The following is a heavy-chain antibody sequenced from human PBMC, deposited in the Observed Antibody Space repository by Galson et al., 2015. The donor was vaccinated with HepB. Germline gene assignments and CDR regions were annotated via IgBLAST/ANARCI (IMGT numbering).Heavy chain of an antibody. CDR3: ARSPGARWADAFDI. D-gene: IGHD5-24*01. V-gene: IGHV1-69*13. Sequence: SVKVSCKASGGTFSSYAISWVRQAPGQGLEWMGGIIPIFGTANYAQKFQGRVTITADESTSTAYMELSSLRSEDTAVYYCARSPGARWADAFDIWGQGTMVTVSS. CDR1: GGTFSSYA. CDR2: IIPIFGTA. J-gene: IGHJ3*02.